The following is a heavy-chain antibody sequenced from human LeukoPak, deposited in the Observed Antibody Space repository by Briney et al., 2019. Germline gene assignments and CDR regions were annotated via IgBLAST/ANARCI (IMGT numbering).Heavy chain of an antibody. D-gene: IGHD3-3*01. Sequence: GGSLRLSCAASGYIFSNYWMSWVRQAPGEGLEWVGRIKGKTAAGAPDYVASVKGRFTISRDDSKNTLFLQMNSLKTEDTAVYYCITGDYDFWSGFYSPNHYFDYWGQGTLVTVSS. J-gene: IGHJ4*02. CDR3: ITGDYDFWSGFYSPNHYFDY. CDR2: IKGKTAAGAP. CDR1: GYIFSNYW. V-gene: IGHV3-15*01.